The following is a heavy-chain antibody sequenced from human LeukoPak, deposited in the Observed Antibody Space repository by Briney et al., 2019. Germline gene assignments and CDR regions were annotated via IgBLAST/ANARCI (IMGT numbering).Heavy chain of an antibody. CDR3: ARDLGVAVNYFDY. CDR1: GFTFRTYA. Sequence: GGSLRLCCAASGFTFRTYAMHWVRQAPGKGLEWVAVISIDGSNKYYADSVKGRFTISRDNSKNALYLQMSSLTVEDTAVYYCARDLGVAVNYFDYWGQGTLVTVSS. CDR2: ISIDGSNK. V-gene: IGHV3-30-3*01. D-gene: IGHD6-19*01. J-gene: IGHJ4*02.